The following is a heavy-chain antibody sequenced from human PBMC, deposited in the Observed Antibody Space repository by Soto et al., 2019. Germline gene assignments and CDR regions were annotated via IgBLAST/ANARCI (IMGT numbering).Heavy chain of an antibody. V-gene: IGHV3-23*01. CDR1: GLIFSTYT. J-gene: IGHJ4*02. CDR2: MYGNGDQT. CDR3: ARDRGWSLFDY. Sequence: GGSLRLSCSASGLIFSTYTMNWVRQAPGKGLEWVSGMYGNGDQTFYADSVKGRVTISRDNAKNTLYLQMNSLRAEDTAVYYCARDRGWSLFDYWGQGT. D-gene: IGHD6-19*01.